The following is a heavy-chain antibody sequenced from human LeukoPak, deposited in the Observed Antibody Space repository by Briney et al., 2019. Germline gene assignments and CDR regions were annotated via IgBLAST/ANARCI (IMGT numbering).Heavy chain of an antibody. CDR3: ARVRDGSGSYYPYYYYYMDV. D-gene: IGHD3-10*01. CDR2: IIPIFGTA. Sequence: SVKVSCKASGGTFSSYAISWVRQAPGQGLEWMGGIIPIFGTANYAQKFQGRGTITADKSTSTAYMELSSLRSEDTAVYYCARVRDGSGSYYPYYYYYMDVWGKGTTVTVSS. V-gene: IGHV1-69*06. CDR1: GGTFSSYA. J-gene: IGHJ6*03.